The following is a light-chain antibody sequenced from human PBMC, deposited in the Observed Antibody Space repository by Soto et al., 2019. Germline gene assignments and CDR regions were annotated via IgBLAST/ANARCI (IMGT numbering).Light chain of an antibody. J-gene: IGLJ7*01. CDR3: QVWDSSSDHAV. Sequence: SYELTQPPSVSVAPGQTARITCGGNNTGSKSVHWYQQKPGQAPVLVVYDDSDRPSGIPERFAGSNSWSTATLTISRVEAGDEADYYCQVWDSSSDHAVFGGGTKLTVL. V-gene: IGLV3-21*02. CDR2: DDS. CDR1: NTGSKS.